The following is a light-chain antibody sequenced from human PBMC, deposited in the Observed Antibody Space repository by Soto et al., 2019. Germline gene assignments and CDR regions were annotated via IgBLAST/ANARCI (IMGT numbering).Light chain of an antibody. CDR2: GAS. J-gene: IGKJ1*01. Sequence: EIVMTQSPATLSVSPGERATLSCRASQSVSNKLAWYQQKPGQAPRLLIYGASTRATGIPDRFSGSGSGTEFTLTNSSLQSEDFAVYYCQQYNNWPPWTFGQGTKVEIK. CDR3: QQYNNWPPWT. V-gene: IGKV3-15*01. CDR1: QSVSNK.